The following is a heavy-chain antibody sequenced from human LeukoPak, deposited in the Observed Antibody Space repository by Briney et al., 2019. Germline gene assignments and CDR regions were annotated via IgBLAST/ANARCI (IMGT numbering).Heavy chain of an antibody. J-gene: IGHJ3*02. D-gene: IGHD3-22*01. V-gene: IGHV3-23*01. CDR2: ISGSGGST. CDR3: AKDGLGYYDGMRDAFDI. CDR1: GFTFSSYA. Sequence: GGSLRLSCAASGFTFSSYAMSWVRQAPGKGLEWVSAISGSGGSTYYEDSVKGRFTISRDNSKNTLYLQMNSLRAEDTAVYYCAKDGLGYYDGMRDAFDIWGQGTMVTVSS.